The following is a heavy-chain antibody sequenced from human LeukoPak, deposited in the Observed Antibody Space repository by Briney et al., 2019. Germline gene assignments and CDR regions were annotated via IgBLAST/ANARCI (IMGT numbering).Heavy chain of an antibody. CDR3: ARGTYYDYIWGSYRPGQFDY. CDR2: IYYSGST. J-gene: IGHJ4*02. D-gene: IGHD3-16*02. CDR1: GGSISSGGYY. V-gene: IGHV4-31*03. Sequence: PSETLSLTCTVSGGSISSGGYYWSWIRQHPGKGLEWIGYIYYSGSTYYNPSLKSRVTISVDTSKSQFSLKLSSVTAADTAVYYCARGTYYDYIWGSYRPGQFDYWGQGTLVTVSS.